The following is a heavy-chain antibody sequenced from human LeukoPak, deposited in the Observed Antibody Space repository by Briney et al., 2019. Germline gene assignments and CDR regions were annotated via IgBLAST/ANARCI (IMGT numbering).Heavy chain of an antibody. CDR2: ITGGGGAT. D-gene: IGHD6-19*01. CDR1: GFTFSSYA. CDR3: AKQVEASVAGTGVAFNI. V-gene: IGHV3-23*01. J-gene: IGHJ3*02. Sequence: GGSLRLSCAASGFTFSSYAMSWVRQAPGKGLEWVSGITGGGGATYYADSVKGRFTISRDNSRSTLYLQMNSLRVEDTAVYYCAKQVEASVAGTGVAFNIWGQGTMVTVSS.